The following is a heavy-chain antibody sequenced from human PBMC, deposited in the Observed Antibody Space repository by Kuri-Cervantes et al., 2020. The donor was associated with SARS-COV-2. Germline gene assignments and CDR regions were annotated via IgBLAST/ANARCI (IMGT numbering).Heavy chain of an antibody. CDR1: GGSFSGYY. D-gene: IGHD3-9*01. V-gene: IGHV4-34*01. Sequence: GSLRLSCAVYGGSFSGYYWSWIRQPPGKGLEWIGEINHSGSTDYNPSLKSRVTMSVDTSKNQFSLKLSSVTAADTAVYYCARDSYDTMDVWGKGTTVTVSS. CDR3: ARDSYDTMDV. J-gene: IGHJ6*03. CDR2: INHSGST.